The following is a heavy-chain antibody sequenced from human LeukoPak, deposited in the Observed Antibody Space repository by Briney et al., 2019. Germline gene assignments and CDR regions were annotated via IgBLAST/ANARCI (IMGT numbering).Heavy chain of an antibody. Sequence: PGGSLRLSCAASGFTFSSYSMNRVRQAPGKGLEWVSSITSSSSYIYYADSVKGRFTISRDNAKNSLYLQMNGLRAEDTAVYYCAKGEGFYGDYEGYWGQGTLVTVSS. CDR3: AKGEGFYGDYEGY. J-gene: IGHJ4*01. CDR1: GFTFSSYS. V-gene: IGHV3-21*01. D-gene: IGHD4-17*01. CDR2: ITSSSSYI.